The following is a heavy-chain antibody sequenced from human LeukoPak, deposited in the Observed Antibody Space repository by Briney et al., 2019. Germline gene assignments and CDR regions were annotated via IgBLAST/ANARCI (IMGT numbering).Heavy chain of an antibody. Sequence: GGSLRLSCAASGFTFSSYAMSWVRQAPGKGLEWVSAISGSGGSTYYADSVKGRFAISRDNSKNTLFLQMNSLRAEDTAVYYCAKDFYDSSGYLLDYWGQGTLVTVSS. CDR3: AKDFYDSSGYLLDY. V-gene: IGHV3-23*01. D-gene: IGHD3-22*01. CDR1: GFTFSSYA. CDR2: ISGSGGST. J-gene: IGHJ4*02.